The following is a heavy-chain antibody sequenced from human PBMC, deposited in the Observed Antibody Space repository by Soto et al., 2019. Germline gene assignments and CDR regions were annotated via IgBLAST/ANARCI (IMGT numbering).Heavy chain of an antibody. V-gene: IGHV4-61*01. J-gene: IGHJ4*02. CDR2: IYYSGST. D-gene: IGHD6-19*01. CDR1: GGSVSSGSYY. Sequence: PPETLSLTCTVSGGSVSSGSYYWSWIRQPPGKGLEWIGYIYYSGSTNYNPSLKSRVTISVDTSKNQFSLKLGSVTAADTAVYYCARGARAGNSAAPLDYWGQGTLVTVSS. CDR3: ARGARAGNSAAPLDY.